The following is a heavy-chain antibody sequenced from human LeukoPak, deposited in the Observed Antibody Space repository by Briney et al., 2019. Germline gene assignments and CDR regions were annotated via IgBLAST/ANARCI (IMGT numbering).Heavy chain of an antibody. J-gene: IGHJ4*02. Sequence: KSSETLSLTCAVYGGSFSGYYWSWIRQPPGKGLEWIGEINHSGSTNYNPSLKSRVTISVDTSKNQFSPKLSSVTAADTAVYYCARARRSGLYFDYWGQGTLVTVSS. CDR1: GGSFSGYY. V-gene: IGHV4-34*01. D-gene: IGHD3-3*01. CDR3: ARARRSGLYFDY. CDR2: INHSGST.